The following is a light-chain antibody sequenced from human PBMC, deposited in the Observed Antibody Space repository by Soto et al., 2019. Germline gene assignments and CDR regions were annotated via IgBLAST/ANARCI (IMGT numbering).Light chain of an antibody. CDR2: EVS. CDR1: SSDVGGYNY. J-gene: IGLJ1*01. Sequence: QSVLTQPASVSGSPGQSITISCTGTSSDVGGYNYVSWYQQHPGKAPKLMTYEVSNRPSGVSNRFSGSKSGNTASLTISGLQAEDEADYYRSSYTSSSILYVFGTGTKVTVL. CDR3: SSYTSSSILYV. V-gene: IGLV2-14*01.